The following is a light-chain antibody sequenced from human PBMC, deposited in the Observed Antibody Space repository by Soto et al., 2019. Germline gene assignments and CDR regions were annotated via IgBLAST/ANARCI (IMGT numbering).Light chain of an antibody. Sequence: SYELTQAPSVSVAPGKTATITCGGNNIGSETVHWYQQKPGQAPVLVIYYNRDRPSGIPERFSGSNSGNTATLTISRVEAGDEADYYCQVWDSSTNLVVFGGGTKLTVL. CDR1: NIGSET. CDR2: YNR. CDR3: QVWDSSTNLVV. V-gene: IGLV3-21*04. J-gene: IGLJ2*01.